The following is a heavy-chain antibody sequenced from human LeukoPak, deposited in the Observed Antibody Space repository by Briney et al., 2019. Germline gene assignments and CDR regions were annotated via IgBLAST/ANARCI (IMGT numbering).Heavy chain of an antibody. CDR1: GYIFTTYA. CDR3: ASSKTAMVTSGGMDV. J-gene: IGHJ6*04. CDR2: ISAFNGNA. V-gene: IGHV1-18*01. D-gene: IGHD5-18*01. Sequence: ASVTVSCKASGYIFTTYAITWVRQAPGQGLEWMGGISAFNGNANYAQKFQGRVTLTTDTSTRTAYMELSSLRSEDTAVYYCASSKTAMVTSGGMDVWGKGTTVTVSS.